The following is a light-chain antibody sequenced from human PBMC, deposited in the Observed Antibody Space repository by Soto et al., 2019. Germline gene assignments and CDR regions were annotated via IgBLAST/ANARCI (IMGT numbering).Light chain of an antibody. V-gene: IGLV1-44*01. CDR2: SDN. J-gene: IGLJ3*02. Sequence: QSVLTQPPSASGTPGQRVTISCSGSSSNIGSNTVNWYQHLPGAAPKVLMYSDNQRPSGVPYRFSGSKSGTSASLAISGLQSEDDADYYCAAWDDSLNGWVFGGGTKLTVL. CDR3: AAWDDSLNGWV. CDR1: SSNIGSNT.